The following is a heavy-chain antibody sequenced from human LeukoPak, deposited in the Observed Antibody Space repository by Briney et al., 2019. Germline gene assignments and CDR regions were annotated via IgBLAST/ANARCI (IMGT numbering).Heavy chain of an antibody. Sequence: HPGGSLRLSCAASGFTFDGYTMIWVRQTPGKGLEWVSGISWRSGIIGYADSVKGRFTISRDNAKNTLYLQMNSLRAEDTAVYYCARDLEAAGLDYWGQGTLVTVSS. V-gene: IGHV3-9*01. D-gene: IGHD6-13*01. CDR2: ISWRSGII. CDR3: ARDLEAAGLDY. J-gene: IGHJ4*02. CDR1: GFTFDGYT.